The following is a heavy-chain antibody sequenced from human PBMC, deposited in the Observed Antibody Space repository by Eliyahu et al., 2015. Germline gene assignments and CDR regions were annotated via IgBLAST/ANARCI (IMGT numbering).Heavy chain of an antibody. D-gene: IGHD3-22*01. CDR3: ARDRYYYDNSGFYPQLFGP. V-gene: IGHV1-69*01. CDR2: VIPLFGTV. CDR1: GXVFRNFA. Sequence: QVRLVQSGDEVKKPGSSVKVXCQATGXVFRNFAIXWVRQAPGQGPEWMGGVIPLFGTVNYSQKFQGRVRITADERTSTAYMELSGLRSEDTAIYYCARDRYYYDNSGFYPQLFGPWGQGTQINVSS. J-gene: IGHJ5*02.